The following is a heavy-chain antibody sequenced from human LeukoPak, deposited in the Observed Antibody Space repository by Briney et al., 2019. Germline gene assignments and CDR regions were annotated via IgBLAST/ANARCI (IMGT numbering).Heavy chain of an antibody. J-gene: IGHJ4*02. CDR1: DFSVGSNY. V-gene: IGHV3-66*01. CDR3: ARGLSGYHNT. Sequence: GGSLRLSCAASDFSVGSNYMTWVRQAPGKGLEWVSLIYSVGTTFYADSVKGRFTISRDTSKNTLYLQMNSLRAEDTAVYYCARGLSGYHNTGGQGTLVTVSS. CDR2: IYSVGTT. D-gene: IGHD5-12*01.